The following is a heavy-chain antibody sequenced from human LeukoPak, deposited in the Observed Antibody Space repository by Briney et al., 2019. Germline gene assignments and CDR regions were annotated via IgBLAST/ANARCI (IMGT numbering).Heavy chain of an antibody. CDR1: GFTFSSYG. CDR2: IRYDGSDK. J-gene: IGHJ4*02. V-gene: IGHV3-30*02. CDR3: AKDTAYSSSWYFFDY. D-gene: IGHD6-13*01. Sequence: GGSLRLSCAASGFTFSSYGMHWVRQVPGKGLEWVAFIRYDGSDKYYADSVKGRFTISRDNSKNTLYLQMNSLRAEDTAVYYCAKDTAYSSSWYFFDYWGQGTLVTVSS.